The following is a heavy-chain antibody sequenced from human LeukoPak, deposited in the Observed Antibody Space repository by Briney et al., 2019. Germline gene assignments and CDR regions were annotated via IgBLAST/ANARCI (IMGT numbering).Heavy chain of an antibody. CDR3: ARRAWFGDCFDY. CDR1: GGSISSYY. J-gene: IGHJ4*02. Sequence: SETLSLTCTVSGGSISSYYWSWIRQPPGKGLEWIGYIYYSGSTNYNPPLKSRVTISVDTSKNQFSLKLSSVTAADTAVYYCARRAWFGDCFDYWGQGTLVTVSS. D-gene: IGHD3-10*01. V-gene: IGHV4-59*01. CDR2: IYYSGST.